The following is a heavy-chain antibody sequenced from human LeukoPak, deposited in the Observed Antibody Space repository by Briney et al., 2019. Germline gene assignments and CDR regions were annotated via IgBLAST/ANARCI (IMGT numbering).Heavy chain of an antibody. J-gene: IGHJ4*02. CDR3: AKDRGIAVAGSFDY. D-gene: IGHD6-19*01. Sequence: GGSLRLSCTASGFTFGDYAMSWFRQAPGKGLEWVAVISYDGSNKYYADSVKGRFTISRDNSKNTLYLQMNSLRAEDTAVYYCAKDRGIAVAGSFDYWGQGTLVTVSS. CDR1: GFTFGDYA. V-gene: IGHV3-30*04. CDR2: ISYDGSNK.